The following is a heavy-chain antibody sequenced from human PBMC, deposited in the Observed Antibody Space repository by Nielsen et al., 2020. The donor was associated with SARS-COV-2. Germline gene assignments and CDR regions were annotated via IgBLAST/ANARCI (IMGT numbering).Heavy chain of an antibody. J-gene: IGHJ4*02. V-gene: IGHV3-23*01. CDR1: GFPFSVLA. CDR3: ASLRQQPRYCSSTSCYRRGYYFDY. D-gene: IGHD2-2*02. CDR2: ISNTGGTT. Sequence: GESLKISCAASGFPFSVLAMGWVRQAPGKGLDWVSVISNTGGTTYYADSVRGRFTISRDNAKNSLYLQMNSLRAEDTAVYYCASLRQQPRYCSSTSCYRRGYYFDYWGQGTLVTVSS.